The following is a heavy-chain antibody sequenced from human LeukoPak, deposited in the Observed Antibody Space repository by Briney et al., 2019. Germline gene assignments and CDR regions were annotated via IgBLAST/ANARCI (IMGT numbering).Heavy chain of an antibody. CDR2: ISSNGGST. CDR3: ASLDV. V-gene: IGHV3-64*01. Sequence: GGSLRLSCAASGFTFSSYAMHWVRQAPGKGLEYVSTISSNGGSTYYANSVKGRFTISRDNSKNTLYLQMGSLRAEDMAVYYCASLDVWGQGTTVTVSS. CDR1: GFTFSSYA. J-gene: IGHJ6*02.